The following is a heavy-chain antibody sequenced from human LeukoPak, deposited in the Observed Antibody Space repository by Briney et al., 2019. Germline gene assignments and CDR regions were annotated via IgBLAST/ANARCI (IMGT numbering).Heavy chain of an antibody. Sequence: WASVKVSCKVSGYTLTELSMHWVRQAPGKGLEWMGGFDPEDGETIYAQKFQGRVTMTRDTSTSTVYMELSSLRSEDTAVYYCARDSSDWGSGIDYWGQGTLVTVSS. CDR2: FDPEDGET. V-gene: IGHV1-24*01. CDR3: ARDSSDWGSGIDY. CDR1: GYTLTELS. J-gene: IGHJ4*02. D-gene: IGHD7-27*01.